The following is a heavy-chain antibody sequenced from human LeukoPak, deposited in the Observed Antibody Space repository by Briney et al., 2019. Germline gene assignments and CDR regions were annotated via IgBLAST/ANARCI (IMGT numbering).Heavy chain of an antibody. CDR1: GFTFSSYW. J-gene: IGHJ4*02. V-gene: IGHV3-23*01. CDR2: ISGSGGST. Sequence: GGSLRLSCAASGFTFSSYWMSWVRQAPGKGLEWVSGISGSGGSTYYADSVKGRFTISRDNAKNTLYLQMNSLRAENTAVYYCAKDWMAAATAIFDYWGQGTLVTVSS. D-gene: IGHD6-13*01. CDR3: AKDWMAAATAIFDY.